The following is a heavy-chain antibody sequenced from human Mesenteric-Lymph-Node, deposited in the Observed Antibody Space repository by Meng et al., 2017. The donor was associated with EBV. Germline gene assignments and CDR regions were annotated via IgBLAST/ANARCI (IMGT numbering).Heavy chain of an antibody. CDR2: IYHSGTT. D-gene: IGHD3-22*01. J-gene: IGHJ4*02. Sequence: VRLPESGPGLLEPSGTLFLPCDVSGDSISSSNWWSWVRQPPGKGLEWVGEIYHSGTTNYNPSLKSRVTISVDKSKNQFSLKLASVTAADTAVYYCTRGIGDYYDGSGYSYYFDHWGQGTLVTVS. CDR1: GDSISSSNW. CDR3: TRGIGDYYDGSGYSYYFDH. V-gene: IGHV4-4*02.